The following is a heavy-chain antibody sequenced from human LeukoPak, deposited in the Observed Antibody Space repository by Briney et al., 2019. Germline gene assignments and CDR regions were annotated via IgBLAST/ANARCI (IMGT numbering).Heavy chain of an antibody. J-gene: IGHJ4*02. CDR1: GGTFSSYA. CDR2: IIPIFGTA. D-gene: IGHD3-22*01. Sequence: SVTVSCKASGGTFSSYAISWVRQAPGQGLEWMGGIIPIFGTANYAQKFQGRVTITADESTSTAYMELSSLRSEDTAVYYCARSLYYDSSGYYSHFDYWGQGTLVTVSS. CDR3: ARSLYYDSSGYYSHFDY. V-gene: IGHV1-69*13.